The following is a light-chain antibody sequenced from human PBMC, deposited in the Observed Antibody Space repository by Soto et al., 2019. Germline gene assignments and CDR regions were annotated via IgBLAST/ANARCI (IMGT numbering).Light chain of an antibody. CDR3: QTWGAGIRV. J-gene: IGLJ3*02. V-gene: IGLV4-69*01. Sequence: QPVLTQSPSASASLGASVKLTCTLSSGHSSNAIAWHQQQPEKGPRYLMKLNNDGSHIKGDGIPDRFSGSSSGAERYLTISSLQSEDEADYYCQTWGAGIRVFGGGTKLTVL. CDR2: LNNDGSH. CDR1: SGHSSNA.